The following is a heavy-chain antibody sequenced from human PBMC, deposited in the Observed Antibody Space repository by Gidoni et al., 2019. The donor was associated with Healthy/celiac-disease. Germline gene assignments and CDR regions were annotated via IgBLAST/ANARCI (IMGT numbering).Heavy chain of an antibody. D-gene: IGHD1-26*01. CDR1: GGSISSSSYY. Sequence: QLQLQESGPGRVKPSETLSLTCTVSGGSISSSSYYWGWFRQPPGKGLEWIGSIYYSGSTYYNPALKSRVTISVDMSKNQFSLKLSSVTAADTAVYYCARLRRYSGSYYFDYWGQGTLVTVSS. CDR3: ARLRRYSGSYYFDY. J-gene: IGHJ4*02. V-gene: IGHV4-39*01. CDR2: IYYSGST.